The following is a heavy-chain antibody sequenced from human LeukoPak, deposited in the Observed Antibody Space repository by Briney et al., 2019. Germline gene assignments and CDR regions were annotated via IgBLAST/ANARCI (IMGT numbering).Heavy chain of an antibody. V-gene: IGHV3-23*01. J-gene: IGHJ4*02. CDR2: ISGRGDTT. Sequence: PGRSLRLSCAASGFTFSSYGIHWVRQAPGKGLEWVSGISGRGDTTYYADSVRGRFTISRDNSKNTLYLQMNSLRAEDTAFYYCAKDRGNLCSGAKCYSGGGVYYFDCWGQGALVTVSS. D-gene: IGHD2-15*01. CDR1: GFTFSSYG. CDR3: AKDRGNLCSGAKCYSGGGVYYFDC.